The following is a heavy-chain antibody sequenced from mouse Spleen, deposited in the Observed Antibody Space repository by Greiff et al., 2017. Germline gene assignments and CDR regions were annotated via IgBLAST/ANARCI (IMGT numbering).Heavy chain of an antibody. J-gene: IGHJ2*01. CDR3: ARQRVRNYFDY. CDR2: ISSGGGNT. Sequence: EVQGVESGGGLAKLGGSLKLSCAASGFTFSSYAMSWVRQTPEKRLEWVATISSGGGNTYYPDSVKGRFTISRDNAKNTLYLQMSSLKSEDTAMYYCARQRVRNYFDYWGQGTTLTVSS. CDR1: GFTFSSYA. V-gene: IGHV5-9-3*01.